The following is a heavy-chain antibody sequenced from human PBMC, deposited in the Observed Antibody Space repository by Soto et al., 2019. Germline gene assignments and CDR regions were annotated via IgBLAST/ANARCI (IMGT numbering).Heavy chain of an antibody. CDR3: ARGRGAAPYDY. CDR2: ISSTSGTI. V-gene: IGHV3-48*02. Sequence: GGPQRHSSVASGFKFGRFSMHWVSQAPGKGLEWVSYISSTSGTIYYADSVKGRFTISRDTAKNSLYLQMNSLRDEDTAVYYCARGRGAAPYDYWGQGTLVTVSS. CDR1: GFKFGRFS. J-gene: IGHJ4*02. D-gene: IGHD2-15*01.